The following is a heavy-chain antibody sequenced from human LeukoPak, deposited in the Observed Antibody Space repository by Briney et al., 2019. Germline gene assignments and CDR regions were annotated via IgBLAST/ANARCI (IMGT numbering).Heavy chain of an antibody. CDR3: VREVFFHFAS. Sequence: GGSLRLSCAASGFTFRKYWMAWVRQAPGQGLEWVATIAANGNDKDYEDSVKGRFTIFRDNAKNSLSLQIDSLRAEDTALYYCVREVFFHFASWGQGALVTVS. CDR1: GFTFRKYW. J-gene: IGHJ4*02. V-gene: IGHV3-7*03. CDR2: IAANGNDK.